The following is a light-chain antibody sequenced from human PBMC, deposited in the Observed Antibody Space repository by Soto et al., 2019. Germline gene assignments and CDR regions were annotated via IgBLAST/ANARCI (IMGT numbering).Light chain of an antibody. Sequence: IVTTKAPAILSVSKGEIATLTCRASQSVSTNLAWVQKNPGQTPRLLFNGASTRATGIPARFTGSGSGTEFILTICSLHSEDFAVYYCQQSDSWPPTFGQGTIVDIK. CDR1: QSVSTN. J-gene: IGKJ1*01. CDR3: QQSDSWPPT. V-gene: IGKV3-15*01. CDR2: GAS.